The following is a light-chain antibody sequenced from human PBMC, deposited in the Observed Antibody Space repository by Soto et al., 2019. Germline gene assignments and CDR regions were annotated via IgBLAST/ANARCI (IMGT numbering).Light chain of an antibody. Sequence: QSALTQPASVSGSPGQSITISCTGTSSDVATYNLVSWYQQRPGTAPPLIIYEVTKRPSGVSTRFSGSQSGNTASLTISGLQADDEADYYCCSRVFGGGTKLTVL. CDR1: SSDVATYNL. V-gene: IGLV2-23*02. CDR2: EVT. J-gene: IGLJ3*02. CDR3: CSRV.